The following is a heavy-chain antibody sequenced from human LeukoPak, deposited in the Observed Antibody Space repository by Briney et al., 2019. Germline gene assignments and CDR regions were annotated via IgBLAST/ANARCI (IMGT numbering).Heavy chain of an antibody. CDR3: ASRPFLYGFRTYFDN. CDR2: MKQSGTP. Sequence: SETLSLTCAVYGGSFSAFHWNWIRQSPAKGLEWLGEMKQSGTPRYNPSLQSRVTISVDKSKNQFSLNVRSGTAADTAVYYCASRPFLYGFRTYFDNWAQGTLVTVSS. V-gene: IGHV4-34*01. D-gene: IGHD3-10*01. CDR1: GGSFSAFH. J-gene: IGHJ4*02.